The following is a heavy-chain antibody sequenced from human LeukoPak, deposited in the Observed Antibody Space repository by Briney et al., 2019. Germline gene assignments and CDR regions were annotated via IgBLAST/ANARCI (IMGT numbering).Heavy chain of an antibody. Sequence: ASVKVSFKSSAYTFTIYGISWVRQAPGQGLEWMGWISAYNGNTNYAQKLQGRVTMTTDTSTSTAYMELRSLRSDDTAVYYCARAGAVTGSYFDYWGQGTLVTVSS. J-gene: IGHJ4*03. D-gene: IGHD6-19*01. CDR3: ARAGAVTGSYFDY. CDR1: AYTFTIYG. V-gene: IGHV1-18*01. CDR2: ISAYNGNT.